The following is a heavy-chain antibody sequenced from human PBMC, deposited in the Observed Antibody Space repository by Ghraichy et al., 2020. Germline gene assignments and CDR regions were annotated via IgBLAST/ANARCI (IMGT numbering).Heavy chain of an antibody. J-gene: IGHJ3*02. CDR2: IYYSGST. CDR3: ARQIPYYDFWSGYYKCDAFDI. Sequence: SQTLSLTCTVSGGSISSYYWSWIRQPPGKGLEWIGYIYYSGSTNYNPSLKSRVTISVDTSKNQFSLKLSSVTAADTAVYYCARQIPYYDFWSGYYKCDAFDIWGQGTMVTVSS. V-gene: IGHV4-59*08. CDR1: GGSISSYY. D-gene: IGHD3-3*01.